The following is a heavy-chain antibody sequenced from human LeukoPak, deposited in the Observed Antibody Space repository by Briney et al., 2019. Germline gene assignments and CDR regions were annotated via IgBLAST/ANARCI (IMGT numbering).Heavy chain of an antibody. CDR3: ARGGSTYDY. V-gene: IGHV4-30-2*01. J-gene: IGHJ4*02. D-gene: IGHD6-13*01. CDR1: GGSITSGGFY. CDR2: IHQSGDT. Sequence: SETLSLICTVSGGSITSGGFYWSWIRQPPGKGLEWIGYIHQSGDTYSNPSLKSRATVSMDRSRNQFSLNLRFVTAADTAVYFSARGGSTYDYWGQGTLVTVSS.